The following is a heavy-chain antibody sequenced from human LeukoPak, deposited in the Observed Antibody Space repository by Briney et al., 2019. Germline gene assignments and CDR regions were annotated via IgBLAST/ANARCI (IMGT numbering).Heavy chain of an antibody. J-gene: IGHJ4*02. CDR3: ARLGELSSDDY. D-gene: IGHD3-16*02. V-gene: IGHV1-8*03. Sequence: GASVKVSCKASGYTFTSYDINWVRQATGQGPEWMGWMNPNSGNTGYAQKFRGRVSITRNTSISTAYMELSSQVSEDTAVYYCARLGELSSDDYWGQGTMVTVSS. CDR2: MNPNSGNT. CDR1: GYTFTSYD.